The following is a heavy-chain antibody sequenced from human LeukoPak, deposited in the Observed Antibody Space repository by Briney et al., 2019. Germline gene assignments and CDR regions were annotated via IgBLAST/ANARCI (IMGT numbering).Heavy chain of an antibody. CDR3: AKDPGTGTTFSATAAFDI. J-gene: IGHJ3*02. D-gene: IGHD1-7*01. V-gene: IGHV3-23*01. Sequence: GGSLRLSCAASGFTFSSYAMSWVRQAPGKGLEWVSAISGNGGSTYYADSVKGRFTISRDNSKNTLYVQMNSLRAEDTAVYYCAKDPGTGTTFSATAAFDIWGQGTMVTVSS. CDR1: GFTFSSYA. CDR2: ISGNGGST.